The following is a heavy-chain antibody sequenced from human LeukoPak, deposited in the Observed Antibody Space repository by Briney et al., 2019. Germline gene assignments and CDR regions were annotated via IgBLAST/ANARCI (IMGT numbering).Heavy chain of an antibody. D-gene: IGHD1-14*01. V-gene: IGHV4-61*09. CDR3: VTAPNQDFFDY. J-gene: IGHJ4*01. CDR1: GGSIGSGSYY. CDR2: IYKSGST. Sequence: SETLSLTCTVSGGSIGSGSYYWSWIRQPAGKGLEWMGNIYKSGSTNHNPSLKSRLTISADTSKNQFSLKLNFVTAADTALYYCVTAPNQDFFDYWGRGTLVTVSS.